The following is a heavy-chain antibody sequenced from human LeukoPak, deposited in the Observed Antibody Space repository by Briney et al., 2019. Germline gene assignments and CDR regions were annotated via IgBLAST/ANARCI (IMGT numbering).Heavy chain of an antibody. CDR2: IWYGGSNK. CDR1: GFTFSSYG. D-gene: IGHD3-3*01. J-gene: IGHJ6*03. Sequence: PGRSLRLSCAASGFTFSSYGMHWVRQAPGKGLEWVAVIWYGGSNKYYADSVKGRFTISRDNSKNSLYLQMNSLRAEDTAVYYCARSYDFWSGSDYYYMDVWGKGTTVTVSS. V-gene: IGHV3-33*08. CDR3: ARSYDFWSGSDYYYMDV.